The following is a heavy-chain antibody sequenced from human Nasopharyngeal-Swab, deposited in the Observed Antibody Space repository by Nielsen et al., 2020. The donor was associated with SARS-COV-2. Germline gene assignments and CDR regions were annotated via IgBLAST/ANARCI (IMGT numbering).Heavy chain of an antibody. D-gene: IGHD3-22*01. CDR3: ARDAYYDSSGYSFLDNYFDY. CDR2: IIPIFGTA. Sequence: WVGQAPGQGLEWMGAIIPIFGTANYAQKFQGRVTITADESTSTAYMELSSLRSEDTAVYYCARDAYYDSSGYSFLDNYFDYWGQGTLVTVSS. V-gene: IGHV1-69*01. J-gene: IGHJ4*02.